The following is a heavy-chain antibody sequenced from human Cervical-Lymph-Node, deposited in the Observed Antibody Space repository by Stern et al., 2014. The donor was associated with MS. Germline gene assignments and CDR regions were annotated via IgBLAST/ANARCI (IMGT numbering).Heavy chain of an antibody. D-gene: IGHD1-26*01. Sequence: ESGPVLVKPTETLTLTCTISGFSIRNTGMGVNWVRQPPGKALEWLAHIFWNDEKSYNTSLKSRLTISKDTSKSQVVLTMTTMDPVDTATYYCAAGSQGGEFVMDVWGQGTTVTVSS. CDR3: AAGSQGGEFVMDV. CDR1: GFSIRNTGMG. CDR2: IFWNDEK. V-gene: IGHV2-26*03. J-gene: IGHJ6*02.